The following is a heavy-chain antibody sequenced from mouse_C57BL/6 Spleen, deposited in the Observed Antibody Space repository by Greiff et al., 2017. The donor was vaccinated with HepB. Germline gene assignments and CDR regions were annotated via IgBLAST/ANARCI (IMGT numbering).Heavy chain of an antibody. V-gene: IGHV1-52*01. CDR3: ARRAAQAHYYAMDY. Sequence: QVQLQQPGAELVRPGSSVKLSCKASGYTFTSYWMHWVKQRPIQGLEWIGNIDPSDSETHYNQKFKDKATLTVDKSSSTAYMQLSSLTSEDSAVYYCARRAAQAHYYAMDYWGQGTSVTVSS. D-gene: IGHD3-2*02. J-gene: IGHJ4*01. CDR1: GYTFTSYW. CDR2: IDPSDSET.